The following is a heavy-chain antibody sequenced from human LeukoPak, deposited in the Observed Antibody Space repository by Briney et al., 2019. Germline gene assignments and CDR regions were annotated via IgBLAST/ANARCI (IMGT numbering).Heavy chain of an antibody. CDR3: ARRYCSSTSCYADPGFDY. J-gene: IGHJ4*02. V-gene: IGHV1-2*02. CDR1: GYTFTGYY. Sequence: ASVKVSCKASGYTFTGYYMHWVRQAPGQGLEWMGWINPNSGGTNYAQKFQGRVTMTRDTSISTAYMELSRLRSDDTAVYYSARRYCSSTSCYADPGFDYWGQGTLVTVSS. CDR2: INPNSGGT. D-gene: IGHD2-2*01.